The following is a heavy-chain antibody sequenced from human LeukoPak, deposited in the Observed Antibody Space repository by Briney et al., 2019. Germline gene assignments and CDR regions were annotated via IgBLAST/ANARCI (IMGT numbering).Heavy chain of an antibody. CDR1: GGSISSGGYY. J-gene: IGHJ4*02. V-gene: IGHV4-31*03. CDR2: IYYSGST. CDR3: ARGGPRYGHPFDY. D-gene: IGHD5-18*01. Sequence: KASQTPSLTCTVSGGSISSGGYYWSWIRQHPGKGLEWIGYIYYSGSTYYNPSLKSRVTISVDTSKNQFSLKLSSVTAADTAVYYCARGGPRYGHPFDYWGQGTLVTVSS.